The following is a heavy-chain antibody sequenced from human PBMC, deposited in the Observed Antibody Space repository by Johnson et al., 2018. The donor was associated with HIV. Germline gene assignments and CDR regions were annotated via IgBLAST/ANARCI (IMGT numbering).Heavy chain of an antibody. CDR2: LGTAGDI. CDR3: ARAGGGSHGAFDI. Sequence: VQLVESGGGLVQPGGSLRLSCAASGFTFSTYDMYWVRQPTGKGLEWVSILGTAGDINYPGSVKGRFTISRENAKNSLYLQMNSLRAGDTAVYYCARAGGGSHGAFDIWGQGTMVTVSS. V-gene: IGHV3-13*01. J-gene: IGHJ3*02. CDR1: GFTFSTYD. D-gene: IGHD2-15*01.